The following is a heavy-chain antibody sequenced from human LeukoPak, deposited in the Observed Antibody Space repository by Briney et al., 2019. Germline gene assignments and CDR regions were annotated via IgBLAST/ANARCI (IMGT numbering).Heavy chain of an antibody. CDR3: ARDLNGYCSSTSCYTLDP. J-gene: IGHJ5*02. CDR2: IYTSGST. Sequence: SETLSLTCTVSGGSISSYYWSWIRQPAGKGPEWIGRIYTSGSTNYNPSLKSRVTMSVDTSKNQFSLKLSSVTAADTAVYYCARDLNGYCSSTSCYTLDPWGQGTLVTVSS. CDR1: GGSISSYY. V-gene: IGHV4-4*07. D-gene: IGHD2-2*02.